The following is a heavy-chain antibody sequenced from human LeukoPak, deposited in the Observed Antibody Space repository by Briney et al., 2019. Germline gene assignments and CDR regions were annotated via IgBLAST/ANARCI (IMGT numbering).Heavy chain of an antibody. CDR3: AGAFGNVRGDT. V-gene: IGHV4-34*01. D-gene: IGHD3-10*01. CDR1: GGSLSGHY. Sequence: SETLSLTCAVYGGSLSGHYWSWIRQPPGKGLEWIGESNDSGGTNYNPALKSRVTISVDTSKNQFSLNLSSVTAADTAVYYCAGAFGNVRGDTWGQGTLVTVSS. CDR2: SNDSGGT. J-gene: IGHJ5*02.